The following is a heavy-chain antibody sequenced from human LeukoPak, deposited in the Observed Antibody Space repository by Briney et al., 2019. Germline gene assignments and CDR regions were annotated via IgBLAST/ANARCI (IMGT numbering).Heavy chain of an antibody. J-gene: IGHJ4*02. Sequence: PSETLSLTCTVSGGSISGDYWGWIRQPPGNGLEWIGYIYPSGNNNYNPSLKSRVTISVDASNNQFSLRLTSVTAADTAMYYCAGGSGWLIDYWGQGILVTVSS. CDR1: GGSISGDY. D-gene: IGHD5-18*01. CDR2: IYPSGNN. V-gene: IGHV4-4*09. CDR3: AGGSGWLIDY.